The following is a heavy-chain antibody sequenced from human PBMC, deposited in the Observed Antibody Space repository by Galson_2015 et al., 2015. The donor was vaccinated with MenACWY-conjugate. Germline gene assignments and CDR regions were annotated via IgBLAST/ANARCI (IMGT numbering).Heavy chain of an antibody. J-gene: IGHJ4*02. V-gene: IGHV3-48*04. CDR3: ARDGLPNQGYGVYY. D-gene: IGHD4-17*01. Sequence: SLRLSCAASGFTFSSYSMNWVRQAPGKGLEWVSYISSSSSTIYYADSVKGRFTISRDNAKNSLYLQMNSLRAEDTAVYYCARDGLPNQGYGVYYWGQGTLVTVSS. CDR1: GFTFSSYS. CDR2: ISSSSSTI.